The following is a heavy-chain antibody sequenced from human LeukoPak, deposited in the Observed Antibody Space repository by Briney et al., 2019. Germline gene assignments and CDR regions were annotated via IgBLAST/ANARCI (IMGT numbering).Heavy chain of an antibody. Sequence: GGSLRLSCAASGFTFSSYAMSWVRQAPGKGLEWVSAISGSGGSTYYADSVKGRFTISRDNSKNTLYLQMNSLRAEDTAVYYCAKDRALSSGSYGICDYWGQGTLVTVS. CDR2: ISGSGGST. CDR1: GFTFSSYA. V-gene: IGHV3-23*01. D-gene: IGHD1-26*01. J-gene: IGHJ4*02. CDR3: AKDRALSSGSYGICDY.